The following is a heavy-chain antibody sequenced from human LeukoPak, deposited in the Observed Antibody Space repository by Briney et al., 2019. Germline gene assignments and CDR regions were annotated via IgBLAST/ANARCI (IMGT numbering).Heavy chain of an antibody. CDR3: AKDYYGGDGFFDY. V-gene: IGHV3-23*01. Sequence: GGSLRLSCAASGFTFSSYAMSWVRQAPGKGLEWVSTITGSGGSTYYADSVKGRFTISRDNSKNTLYLQMNSLRAEDTAVYYCAKDYYGGDGFFDYWGQGTLVTVSS. CDR2: ITGSGGST. CDR1: GFTFSSYA. D-gene: IGHD4-23*01. J-gene: IGHJ4*02.